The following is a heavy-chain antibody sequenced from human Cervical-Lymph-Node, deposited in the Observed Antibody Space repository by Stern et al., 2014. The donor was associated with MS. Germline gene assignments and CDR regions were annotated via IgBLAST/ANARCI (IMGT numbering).Heavy chain of an antibody. Sequence: VQLVESGGGVVQPGRSLRLSCAASGFTFRSSGMHWVRQAPGKGLEWLAIIWYDGSNRYYADSVKGRFPISRDNSKNTLYLQMNSLRADDTAVYYCAREGGNTAEYFQHWGQGTLVTVSS. J-gene: IGHJ1*01. CDR2: IWYDGSNR. D-gene: IGHD4-23*01. V-gene: IGHV3-33*01. CDR1: GFTFRSSG. CDR3: AREGGNTAEYFQH.